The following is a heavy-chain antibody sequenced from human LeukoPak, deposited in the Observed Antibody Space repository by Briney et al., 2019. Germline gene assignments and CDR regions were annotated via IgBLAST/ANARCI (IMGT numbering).Heavy chain of an antibody. Sequence: GGSLRLSCAASGFTFSSYAMSWVRQAPGKGLEWVSAISGSGGNTYYSDSVKGRFTISRDNSKNTLYLQMNSLRAEDTAVYYCAKGKKLPMIEGDVWGKGTTVTVSS. D-gene: IGHD3-22*01. J-gene: IGHJ6*04. CDR2: ISGSGGNT. CDR3: AKGKKLPMIEGDV. CDR1: GFTFSSYA. V-gene: IGHV3-23*01.